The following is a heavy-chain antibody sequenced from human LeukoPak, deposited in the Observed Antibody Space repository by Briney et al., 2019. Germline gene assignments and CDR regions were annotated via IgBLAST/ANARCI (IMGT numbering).Heavy chain of an antibody. D-gene: IGHD1-14*01. CDR3: ARRNLSSLYYWYFDL. Sequence: SETLSLTCTVSGGSINSGGSIGSFYWSWIRQPAGKGLEWIGRIDAAGSTNYNPSLKSRVTISVDTSKNQFSLKLSSVTAADTAVYYCARRNLSSLYYWYFDLWGRGTLVTVSS. J-gene: IGHJ2*01. CDR2: IDAAGST. V-gene: IGHV4-61*02. CDR1: GGSINSGGSIGSFY.